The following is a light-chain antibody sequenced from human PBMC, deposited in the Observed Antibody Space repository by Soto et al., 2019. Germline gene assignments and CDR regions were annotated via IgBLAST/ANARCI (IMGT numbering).Light chain of an antibody. CDR1: QSSSRY. Sequence: DIQMTKSPSSLSASVGDRVTITCRASQSSSRYLNWYQRKPGKAPKLLIYTASNLQSGVPSRLSGRGAGTHFTLTISRLQPQYYATYFFRQSYTMPFTFGPGTKVDFQ. J-gene: IGKJ3*01. V-gene: IGKV1-39*01. CDR3: RQSYTMPFT. CDR2: TAS.